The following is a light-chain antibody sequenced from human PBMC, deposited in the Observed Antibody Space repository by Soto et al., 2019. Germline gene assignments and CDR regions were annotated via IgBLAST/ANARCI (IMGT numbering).Light chain of an antibody. CDR3: QRLTDWPPQWT. J-gene: IGKJ1*01. CDR1: QNIFTY. V-gene: IGKV1-5*01. CDR2: DAS. Sequence: DIHMTQSPSTLSASVGDRVTISCRASQNIFTYLAWYQQKPGKAPKLLIFDASTLQSGVPPRFSGSGSGTDFTLTISSLEPEDFAVYYCQRLTDWPPQWTFGQGTKVDIK.